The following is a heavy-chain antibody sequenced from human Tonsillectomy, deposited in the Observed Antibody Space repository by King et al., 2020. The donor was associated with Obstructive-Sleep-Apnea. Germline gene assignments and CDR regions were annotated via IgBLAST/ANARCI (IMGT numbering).Heavy chain of an antibody. CDR2: ISAYNGDT. J-gene: IGHJ5*02. CDR3: ARVNYYDWFDP. Sequence: VQLVESGAEVKKPGASVNVSCMASGYTFTSYGISWVRQAPGQGLEWMVWISAYNGDTNYAQKLQGRVTMTTDTSTRTAYMELRSLRSDDTAVYYCARVNYYDWFDPWGQGTLVTVSS. CDR1: GYTFTSYG. V-gene: IGHV1-18*04. D-gene: IGHD3-22*01.